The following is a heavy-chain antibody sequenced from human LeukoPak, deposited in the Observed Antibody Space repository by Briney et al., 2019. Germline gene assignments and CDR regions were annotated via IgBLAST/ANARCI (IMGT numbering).Heavy chain of an antibody. Sequence: GGSLRLSCAASGLTFSSYGMHWVRQAPGKGLEWVACIRYDGSNKYYADSVKGRFTISRDNSKNTLYLQMNSLRAEDTAVYYCARDEDTAMVLSPSVFDYWGQGTLVTVSS. D-gene: IGHD5-18*01. V-gene: IGHV3-30*02. CDR2: IRYDGSNK. J-gene: IGHJ4*02. CDR1: GLTFSSYG. CDR3: ARDEDTAMVLSPSVFDY.